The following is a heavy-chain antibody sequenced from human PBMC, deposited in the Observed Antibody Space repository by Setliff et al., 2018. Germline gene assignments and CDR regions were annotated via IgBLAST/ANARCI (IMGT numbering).Heavy chain of an antibody. D-gene: IGHD7-27*01. J-gene: IGHJ3*02. CDR1: GYTFTSYA. V-gene: IGHV1-3*01. Sequence: GASVKVSCKASGYTFTSYAMHWVRQAPGQRLEWMGWINAGNGNTKYSQKFQGRVTITRDTSASTAYMELSSLRSDDTAVYYCARDTPTGDDAFDIWGQGTMVTVSS. CDR2: INAGNGNT. CDR3: ARDTPTGDDAFDI.